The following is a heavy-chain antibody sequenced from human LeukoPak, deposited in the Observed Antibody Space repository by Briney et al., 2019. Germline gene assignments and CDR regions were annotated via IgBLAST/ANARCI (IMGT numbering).Heavy chain of an antibody. CDR3: ARGHQYYYYYGMDV. Sequence: GGSLRLSCAASGFTFSSYGMHWVRQAPGKGLEWVAVIWYDGSNKYYADSVKGRFTISRDNSKNTLYLQMNSLRAEDTAVYYCARGHQYYYYYGMDVWGQGTTVTVSS. CDR1: GFTFSSYG. V-gene: IGHV3-33*01. CDR2: IWYDGSNK. J-gene: IGHJ6*02.